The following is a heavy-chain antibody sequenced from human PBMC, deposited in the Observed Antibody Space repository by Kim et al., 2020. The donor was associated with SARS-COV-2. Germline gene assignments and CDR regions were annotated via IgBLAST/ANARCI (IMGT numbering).Heavy chain of an antibody. D-gene: IGHD2-21*01. J-gene: IGHJ6*03. CDR1: GYTFTSYY. CDR2: MNPNSGNT. V-gene: IGHV1-8*01. CDR3: ARGHLKSIVVVIAPRPYYYYMDV. Sequence: ASVKVSCKASGYTFTSYYINWVRQATGQGLEWMGWMNPNSGNTGYAQKFQGRVTMTRNTSISTAYMELSSLRSEDTAVYYCARGHLKSIVVVIAPRPYYYYMDVWGKGTPVTVSS.